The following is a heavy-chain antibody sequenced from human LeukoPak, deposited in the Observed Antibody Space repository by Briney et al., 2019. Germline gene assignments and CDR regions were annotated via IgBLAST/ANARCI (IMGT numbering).Heavy chain of an antibody. CDR3: TRHAHKYYYDSSGYSPPPVD. V-gene: IGHV3-21*01. J-gene: IGHJ4*02. Sequence: GGSLRLSCAASGFTFSSYSMNWVRQAPGKGLEWVSSISSSSSYIYYADSVKGRFTISRDNAKNSLYLQMNSLRAEDTAVYYCTRHAHKYYYDSSGYSPPPVDWGQGTLVTVSS. CDR2: ISSSSSYI. D-gene: IGHD3-22*01. CDR1: GFTFSSYS.